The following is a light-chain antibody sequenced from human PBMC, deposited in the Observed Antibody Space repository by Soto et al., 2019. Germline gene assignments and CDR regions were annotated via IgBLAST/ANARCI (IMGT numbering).Light chain of an antibody. V-gene: IGLV2-11*01. J-gene: IGLJ1*01. CDR3: CSYAGSYTYV. CDR2: DVT. CDR1: GSDVGGYNY. Sequence: QSVLTQPRSVSGSPGPSVTISCTGTGSDVGGYNYVSWYQQRPGKAPKPMIYDVTKRPSGVTDRFSGSKSGNPASLTISGLQAEDEADYYCCSYAGSYTYVFGTGTKVTVL.